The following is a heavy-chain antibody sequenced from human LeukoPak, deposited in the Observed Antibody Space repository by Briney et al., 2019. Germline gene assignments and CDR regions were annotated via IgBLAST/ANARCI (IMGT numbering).Heavy chain of an antibody. CDR2: INPSGGST. D-gene: IGHD2-2*01. Sequence: ASVKVSCKASGYTFTSYYMHWVRQAPGQGLEWMGIINPSGGSTSYAQKFQGRVTMTRDTSTSTVYMELSSLRSEDTAVYYCARDPSYCSSTSCYGRAFDTWGQGTMVTVSS. V-gene: IGHV1-46*01. CDR3: ARDPSYCSSTSCYGRAFDT. J-gene: IGHJ3*02. CDR1: GYTFTSYY.